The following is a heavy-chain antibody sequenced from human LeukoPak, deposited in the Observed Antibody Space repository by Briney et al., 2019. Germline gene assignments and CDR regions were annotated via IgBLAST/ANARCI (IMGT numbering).Heavy chain of an antibody. V-gene: IGHV3-48*03. CDR1: GFTFSSYE. CDR2: ISSSGSTI. Sequence: GGSLRLSCAASGFTFSSYEMNWVRQAPGKGLEWVSYISSSGSTIYYADSVKGRFTISRDNAKNSLYLQMNSLRAEDTAVYYCARGGYYYDSSGYSYFDYWGQGTLVTVTS. J-gene: IGHJ4*02. CDR3: ARGGYYYDSSGYSYFDY. D-gene: IGHD3-22*01.